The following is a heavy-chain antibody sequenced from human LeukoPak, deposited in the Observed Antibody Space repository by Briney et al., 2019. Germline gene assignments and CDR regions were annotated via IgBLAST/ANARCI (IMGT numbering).Heavy chain of an antibody. CDR3: ARDFLRYRIIDF. J-gene: IGHJ4*02. Sequence: SQTLSLTCTVSGGSISSGDYYWSWIRQPPGKGLEWIGYIYYSGSTYYNPSLKSRVTISVDTSKTQFSLKLSSVTADDTAVYCCARDFLRYRIIDFWGRGTVATVS. D-gene: IGHD3-9*01. CDR2: IYYSGST. CDR1: GGSISSGDYY. V-gene: IGHV4-30-4*01.